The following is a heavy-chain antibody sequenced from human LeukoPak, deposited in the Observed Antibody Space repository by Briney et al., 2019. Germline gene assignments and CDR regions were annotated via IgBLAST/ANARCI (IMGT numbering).Heavy chain of an antibody. J-gene: IGHJ4*02. CDR1: GFTFSDYY. CDR2: ITSSGSTI. Sequence: PGGSLRLSCAASGFTFSDYYMSWIRQAPGKGLEWVSYITSSGSTIYYADSVKGRFTISRDNAKNSLSLQMNSLRAEDTAVYYCARDQVDRIWYFDYWGQGTLVTVSS. CDR3: ARDQVDRIWYFDY. V-gene: IGHV3-11*04. D-gene: IGHD1-14*01.